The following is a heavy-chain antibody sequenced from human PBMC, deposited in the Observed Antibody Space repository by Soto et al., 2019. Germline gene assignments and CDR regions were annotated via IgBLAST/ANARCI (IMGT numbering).Heavy chain of an antibody. CDR3: ARRTGTFYY. CDR1: GFTFSSYA. V-gene: IGHV3-23*01. CDR2: ISASGTST. Sequence: GGSLRLSCAASGFTFSSYAMIRVRQAPGKGLEWVSSISASGTSTFYADSVKGRFTVSRDNSNNTLYLQVNSLGAVDTAIYYCARRTGTFYYWGQGAQVTVSS. D-gene: IGHD1-1*01. J-gene: IGHJ4*02.